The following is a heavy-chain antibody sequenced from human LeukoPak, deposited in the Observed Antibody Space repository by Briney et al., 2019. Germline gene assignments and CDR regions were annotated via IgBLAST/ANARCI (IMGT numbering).Heavy chain of an antibody. D-gene: IGHD3-10*01. Sequence: SETLSLTCTVSGGPISSYYWSWVRQPAGKGLEWIGRIYTSGTTNYNPSLRSRVTLSVDTSKNQVFLNLSAVTAADTAVYFCARDYYSSGRLSYMDVWGKGTTVTDSS. CDR1: GGPISSYY. V-gene: IGHV4-4*07. CDR3: ARDYYSSGRLSYMDV. CDR2: IYTSGTT. J-gene: IGHJ6*03.